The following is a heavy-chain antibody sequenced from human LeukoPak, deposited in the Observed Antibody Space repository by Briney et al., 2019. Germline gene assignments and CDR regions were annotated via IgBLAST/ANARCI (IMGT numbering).Heavy chain of an antibody. D-gene: IGHD2-2*01. CDR1: GGTFSSYA. CDR2: IIPIFGTA. V-gene: IGHV1-69*06. CDR3: AGGRTDIVVVPATLRNYYFDY. J-gene: IGHJ4*02. Sequence: SVKVSCKASGGTFSSYAISWVRQAPGQGLEWMGGIIPIFGTANYAQKFQGRVTITADKATSTAYMELSSLRSEDTAVYYCAGGRTDIVVVPATLRNYYFDYWGQGTLVTVSS.